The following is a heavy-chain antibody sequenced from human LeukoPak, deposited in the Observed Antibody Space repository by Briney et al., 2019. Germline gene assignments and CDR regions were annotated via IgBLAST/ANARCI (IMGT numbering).Heavy chain of an antibody. Sequence: GASVKVSCKASGYTFITYDINWVRQATGQGLEWMGWMNPNSGDTHYAQKFQGRVTMTRDTSKNTAYMELSSLTSEDTAVYYCARARTYYFGSAIAQERFDPWAQEPLVTVSS. V-gene: IGHV1-8*01. D-gene: IGHD3-16*01. CDR1: GYTFITYD. J-gene: IGHJ5*02. CDR3: ARARTYYFGSAIAQERFDP. CDR2: MNPNSGDT.